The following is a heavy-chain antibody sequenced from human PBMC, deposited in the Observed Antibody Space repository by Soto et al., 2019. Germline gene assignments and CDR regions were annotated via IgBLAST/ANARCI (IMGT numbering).Heavy chain of an antibody. J-gene: IGHJ6*02. D-gene: IGHD1-26*01. CDR3: ARIRWGLNYYNGMDV. CDR1: GYSFSDYF. Sequence: ASVKVSCKPSGYSFSDYFIQWVRQAPGQGLEWVAWINPKTAATNYAKKFQGRVSLTWDTSSTTAYMELTRLRPDDTAVYYCARIRWGLNYYNGMDVWGQGTTVTVS. V-gene: IGHV1-2*02. CDR2: INPKTAAT.